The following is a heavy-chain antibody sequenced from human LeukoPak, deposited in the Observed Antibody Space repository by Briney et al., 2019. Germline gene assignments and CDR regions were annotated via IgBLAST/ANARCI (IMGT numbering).Heavy chain of an antibody. J-gene: IGHJ4*02. Sequence: GASVKVSCKASGYTFTTYDINWVRQATGQGREGMGWMNPNSGNTGYAQKFQGRVTMTRNTSMSTAYMELSSLRSEDTAVYYCARANYYGSGKKDLDYWGQGTLVTVSS. D-gene: IGHD3-10*01. CDR2: MNPNSGNT. V-gene: IGHV1-8*01. CDR1: GYTFTTYD. CDR3: ARANYYGSGKKDLDY.